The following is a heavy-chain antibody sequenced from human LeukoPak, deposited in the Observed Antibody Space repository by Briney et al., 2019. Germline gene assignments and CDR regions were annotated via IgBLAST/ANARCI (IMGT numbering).Heavy chain of an antibody. D-gene: IGHD5-18*01. CDR3: ARQYSYGALLDY. J-gene: IGHJ4*02. CDR2: IYTSGST. V-gene: IGHV4-61*02. CDR1: GGSNSSGSYY. Sequence: SQTLSLTCTVSGGSNSSGSYYWSWIRQPAGKGLEWIGRIYTSGSTNYNPSLKSRVTISVDTSKNQFSLKLSSVTAADTAVYYCARQYSYGALLDYWGQGTLVTVSS.